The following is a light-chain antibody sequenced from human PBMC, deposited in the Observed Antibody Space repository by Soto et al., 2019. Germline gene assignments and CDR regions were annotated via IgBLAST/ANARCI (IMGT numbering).Light chain of an antibody. V-gene: IGLV1-44*01. CDR3: AAWDDALGGLVV. Sequence: QSVLTQPPSASGTPGQRVTISCSGSSSNIGSNTVNWYQQLPGTAPKLLIYSNTQRPSGVPERFSGSKSGTSASLAISGLRSEDEADYYCAAWDDALGGLVVFGGGTQLTVL. J-gene: IGLJ2*01. CDR2: SNT. CDR1: SSNIGSNT.